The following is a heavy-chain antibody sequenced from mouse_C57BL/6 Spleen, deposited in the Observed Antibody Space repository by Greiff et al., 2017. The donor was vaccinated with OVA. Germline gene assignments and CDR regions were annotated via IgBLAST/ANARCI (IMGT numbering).Heavy chain of an antibody. CDR3: ARSSNWDLFYAMDY. J-gene: IGHJ4*01. Sequence: VQLQQSGAELVRPGTSVKVSCKASGYAFTTYLIEWVKQRPGQGLEWIGVINPGSGGTNYNEKFKGKATLTADKSSSTAYMQLSSLTSEDSAVYFCARSSNWDLFYAMDYWGQGTSVTVSS. CDR1: GYAFTTYL. CDR2: INPGSGGT. D-gene: IGHD4-1*01. V-gene: IGHV1-54*01.